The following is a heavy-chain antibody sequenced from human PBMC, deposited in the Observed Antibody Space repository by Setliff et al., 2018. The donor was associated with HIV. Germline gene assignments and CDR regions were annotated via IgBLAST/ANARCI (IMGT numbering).Heavy chain of an antibody. V-gene: IGHV3-49*04. D-gene: IGHD3-22*01. CDR2: IRSKTYGGTT. CDR3: TRDNYDSSGHSTEEHFQH. CDR1: GFPFGDYG. J-gene: IGHJ1*01. Sequence: PGGSLRLSCTTSGFPFGDYGLNWVRQATGRGLEWVGFIRSKTYGGTTDFAASVKGRFTISRDDSKSIAYLQMNSLKTEDTAVYYCTRDNYDSSGHSTEEHFQHWGQGTLVTVSS.